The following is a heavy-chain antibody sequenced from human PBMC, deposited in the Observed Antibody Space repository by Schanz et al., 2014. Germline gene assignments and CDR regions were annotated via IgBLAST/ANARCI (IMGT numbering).Heavy chain of an antibody. CDR2: LSEGGGGT. CDR3: ANNWNLDY. D-gene: IGHD1-20*01. Sequence: EVQLLESGGGLVQPGGSLRLSCAASGFTFSSYAMTWVRQAPGKGLEWVSALSEGGGGTHYADSVRGRFTISRDNSKNTLYLQMNSLRAEDTAVYYCANNWNLDYWGQGTLVTVSS. CDR1: GFTFSSYA. J-gene: IGHJ4*02. V-gene: IGHV3-23*01.